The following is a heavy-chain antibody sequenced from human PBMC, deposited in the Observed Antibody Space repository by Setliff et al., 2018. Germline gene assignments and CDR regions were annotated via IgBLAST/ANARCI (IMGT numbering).Heavy chain of an antibody. CDR1: GGSISSDVYY. Sequence: SETLSLTCTVSGGSISSDVYYWSWIRQPAGKGLEWIGRMYTSGSTNYNPSLKSRVTISLDTSKNQFSLKLSSVTAADTAVYYCARGSSGWYSGAFDIWGQGTMVTV. CDR2: MYTSGST. D-gene: IGHD6-19*01. J-gene: IGHJ3*02. V-gene: IGHV4-61*02. CDR3: ARGSSGWYSGAFDI.